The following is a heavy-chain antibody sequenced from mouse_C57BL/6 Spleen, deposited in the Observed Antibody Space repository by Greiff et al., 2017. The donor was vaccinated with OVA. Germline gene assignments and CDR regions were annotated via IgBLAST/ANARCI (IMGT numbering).Heavy chain of an antibody. CDR3: AIPLYDYDYAMDY. CDR2: IWSGGST. V-gene: IGHV2-2*01. CDR1: GFSLTSYG. Sequence: VKLMESGPGLVQPSQSLSITCTVSGFSLTSYGVHWVRQSPGKGLEWLGVIWSGGSTDYNAAFISRLSISKDNSKSQVFFKMNSLQADDTAIYYCAIPLYDYDYAMDYWGQGTSVTVSS. J-gene: IGHJ4*01. D-gene: IGHD2-4*01.